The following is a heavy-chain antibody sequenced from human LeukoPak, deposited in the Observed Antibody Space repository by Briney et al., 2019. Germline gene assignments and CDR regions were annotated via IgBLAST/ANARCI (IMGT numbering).Heavy chain of an antibody. CDR1: GXTFSSYA. CDR2: ISGSGGST. CDR3: ARRAYNWGALDI. V-gene: IGHV3-23*01. Sequence: PGGSLRLSCAASGXTFSSYAVSWVRQAPGKGLEWVSTISGSGGSTYYADSVKGRFTISRDNSKNTLYLQMNSLRAEDTAVYYCARRAYNWGALDIWGQGTMVTVSS. D-gene: IGHD5-24*01. J-gene: IGHJ3*02.